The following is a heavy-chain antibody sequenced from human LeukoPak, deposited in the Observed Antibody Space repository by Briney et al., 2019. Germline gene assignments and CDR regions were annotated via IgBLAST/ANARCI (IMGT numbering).Heavy chain of an antibody. J-gene: IGHJ6*03. Sequence: ASVKVSCKASGYTFTGYYMHWVRQAPGQGLEWMGWINPNSGGTNYAQKFQGRVTMTRDTSISTAYMELSRLRSDDTAVYYCARAGTSEYSSGWFPRYYYYYMDVWGEGTTVTVSS. D-gene: IGHD6-19*01. CDR2: INPNSGGT. CDR1: GYTFTGYY. V-gene: IGHV1-2*02. CDR3: ARAGTSEYSSGWFPRYYYYYMDV.